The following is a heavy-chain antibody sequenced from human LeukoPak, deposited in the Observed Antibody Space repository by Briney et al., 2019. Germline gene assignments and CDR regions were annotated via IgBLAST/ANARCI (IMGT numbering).Heavy chain of an antibody. V-gene: IGHV4-61*10. CDR2: IHVSGNI. CDR1: GGAINSGSYS. Sequence: SETLSLTCTVSGGAINSGSYSWNWIRQPAGKGLEWIGRIHVSGNINNNPSLKSRDTMSIDTSKNQFSLNLRSVTAADTAVYYCARERYSSRGVYGMDVWGQGTTVTVSS. J-gene: IGHJ6*02. D-gene: IGHD6-13*01. CDR3: ARERYSSRGVYGMDV.